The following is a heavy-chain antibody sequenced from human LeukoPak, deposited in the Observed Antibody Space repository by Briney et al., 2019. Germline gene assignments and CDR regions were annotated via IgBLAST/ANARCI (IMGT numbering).Heavy chain of an antibody. V-gene: IGHV4-38-2*02. CDR2: LHTSGDT. J-gene: IGHJ4*02. CDR1: GYSISSGYY. Sequence: SETLSLTCTVSGYSISSGYYWGWIRQPPGKGLEWIGRLHTSGDTKYNPSLKSRATMSLDTSKNQFSLKLSSVTAADTAVYYCARDQWELGGVDYWGQGTLVTVSS. CDR3: ARDQWELGGVDY. D-gene: IGHD1-26*01.